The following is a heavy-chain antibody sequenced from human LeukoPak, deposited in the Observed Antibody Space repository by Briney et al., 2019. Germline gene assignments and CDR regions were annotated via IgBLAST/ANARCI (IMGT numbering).Heavy chain of an antibody. J-gene: IGHJ4*02. CDR2: ISSSSSYI. CDR3: ARDLSLWHIVVVTATAKDY. D-gene: IGHD2-21*02. Sequence: GGSLRLSCAASGFTFSSYSMNWVRQVPGKGLEWVSSISSSSSYIYYADSVKGRFTISRDNAKNSLYLQMNSLRAEDTAVYYCARDLSLWHIVVVTATAKDYWGQGTLVTVSS. CDR1: GFTFSSYS. V-gene: IGHV3-21*01.